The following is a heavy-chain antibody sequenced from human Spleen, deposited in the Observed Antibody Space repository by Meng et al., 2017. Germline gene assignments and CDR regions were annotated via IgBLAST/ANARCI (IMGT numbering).Heavy chain of an antibody. CDR3: AHKPSSGWYNGLGYFDY. J-gene: IGHJ4*02. CDR1: GFSLSTTGVG. CDR2: IYWDDDK. Sequence: SGPTLVKPTQTLTLTCTFSGFSLSTTGVGVGWIRQPPGKPLEWLALIYWDDDKRYSPSLKSRLTITKDTSKNQVVLTMTNMDPVDTGTYYCAHKPSSGWYNGLGYFDYWGQGTLVTVSS. V-gene: IGHV2-5*02. D-gene: IGHD6-19*01.